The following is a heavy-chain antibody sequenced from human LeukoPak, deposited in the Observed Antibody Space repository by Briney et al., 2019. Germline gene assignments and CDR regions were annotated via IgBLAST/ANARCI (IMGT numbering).Heavy chain of an antibody. D-gene: IGHD2-2*01. V-gene: IGHV3-9*01. CDR1: GFTFDDYA. Sequence: GRSLRLSCAASGFTFDDYAMHWVRQAPGKGLEWVSGISWNSGSIGYADSVKGRFTISRDNAKNSLYLQMNSLRAEDTAVYYCAKELYQLPYFDYWGQGTLVTVSS. CDR3: AKELYQLPYFDY. CDR2: ISWNSGSI. J-gene: IGHJ4*02.